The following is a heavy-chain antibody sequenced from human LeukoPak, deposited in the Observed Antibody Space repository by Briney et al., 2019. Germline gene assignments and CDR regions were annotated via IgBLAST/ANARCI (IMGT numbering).Heavy chain of an antibody. Sequence: PSQTLSLTCTVSGGSISSGSYYWSWIRQPAGKGLEWIGRIYTSGSTNYNPSLKSRVTISVDTSKNQFSLKLSSVTAADTAVYYCARVGYDYVWGSYPKFAWFDPWGQGTLVTVSS. CDR1: GGSISSGSYY. CDR3: ARVGYDYVWGSYPKFAWFDP. J-gene: IGHJ5*02. V-gene: IGHV4-61*02. D-gene: IGHD3-16*02. CDR2: IYTSGST.